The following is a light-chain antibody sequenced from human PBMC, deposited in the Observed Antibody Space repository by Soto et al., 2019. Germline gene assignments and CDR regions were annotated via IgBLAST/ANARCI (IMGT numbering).Light chain of an antibody. CDR3: QQYGSSRWT. CDR2: GAS. Sequence: EIVFNQSPGTPSFSPGGRATLPCRASQSISSSYLAWYQQKPGQAPRLLIYGASSRATGIPDRFSGSGSGTDFTLTIIRLEPEDFAVYYCQQYGSSRWTFGQGTKVDIK. CDR1: QSISSSY. V-gene: IGKV3-20*01. J-gene: IGKJ1*01.